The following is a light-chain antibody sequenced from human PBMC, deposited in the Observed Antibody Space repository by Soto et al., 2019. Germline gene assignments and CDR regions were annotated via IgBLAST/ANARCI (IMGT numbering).Light chain of an antibody. V-gene: IGKV4-1*01. Sequence: DIVMTQSPASLAVSLGERATINCKSSQSVLYSANDENYLAWYQQKPGQPPKLLIYWASTRESGVPDRFSGSGSRTDFTLTISSLQAEDVAVYYCQQYYTIPWAFGQGTKVEI. CDR3: QQYYTIPWA. J-gene: IGKJ1*01. CDR1: QSVLYSANDENY. CDR2: WAS.